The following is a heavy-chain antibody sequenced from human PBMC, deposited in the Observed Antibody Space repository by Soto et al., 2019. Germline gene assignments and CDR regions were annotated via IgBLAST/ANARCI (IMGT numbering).Heavy chain of an antibody. J-gene: IGHJ4*02. CDR2: ISGSDGYT. Sequence: EVQLLESGGGLVQPGGSLRLSCAASGFTFSSYAMSWVRQAPGKGLEWVSGISGSDGYTDYADSVKGRFTISRDNSKNTLYLQMNSLRAEDTAVYYCAKDIIAQWLEHGTFDYWGQGTLVTVSS. D-gene: IGHD6-19*01. CDR1: GFTFSSYA. CDR3: AKDIIAQWLEHGTFDY. V-gene: IGHV3-23*01.